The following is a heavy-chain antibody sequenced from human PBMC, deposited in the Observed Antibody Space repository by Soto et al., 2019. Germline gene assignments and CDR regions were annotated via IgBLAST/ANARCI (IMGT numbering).Heavy chain of an antibody. J-gene: IGHJ2*01. Sequence: QVQLVESGGGVVQPGRSLRLSCAASGFPFSSYAMHWVRQAPGKGLEWVAVISYDGSNKYYADSVKGRFTISRDNSKNTLYLQMHSLRAEDTAVYYCAREAMIVVVITAPRYFDLWGRGTLVTVSS. CDR2: ISYDGSNK. V-gene: IGHV3-30-3*01. CDR1: GFPFSSYA. D-gene: IGHD3-22*01. CDR3: AREAMIVVVITAPRYFDL.